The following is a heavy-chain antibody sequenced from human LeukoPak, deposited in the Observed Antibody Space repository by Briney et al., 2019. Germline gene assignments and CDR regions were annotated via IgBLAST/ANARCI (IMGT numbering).Heavy chain of an antibody. CDR1: VYTFTGYY. CDR2: INPSGGSA. V-gene: IGHV1-46*01. D-gene: IGHD5-18*01. CDR3: ARDGESGHSYGYYLDY. J-gene: IGHJ4*02. Sequence: ASVKVSCKASVYTFTGYYMHWVRQAPGQGLEWMGIINPSGGSATSAQKFQGRVTMTRDTSTSTVYMELNSLRSEDTAVYYCARDGESGHSYGYYLDYWGQGAPVTVSS.